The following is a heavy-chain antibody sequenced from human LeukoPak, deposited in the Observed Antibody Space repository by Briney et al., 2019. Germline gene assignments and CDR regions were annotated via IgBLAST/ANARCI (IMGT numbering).Heavy chain of an antibody. J-gene: IGHJ5*02. Sequence: ASVKVSCKVSGYTLTELSMHWVRQAPGKGLEWMGGFDPEDGETIYAQKFQGRVTMTEDTSTDTAYMELSSLRSEDTAVYYCAKVGSVVGATTFDWFDPWGQGTLVTVSS. CDR3: AKVGSVVGATTFDWFDP. CDR1: GYTLTELS. CDR2: FDPEDGET. V-gene: IGHV1-24*01. D-gene: IGHD1-26*01.